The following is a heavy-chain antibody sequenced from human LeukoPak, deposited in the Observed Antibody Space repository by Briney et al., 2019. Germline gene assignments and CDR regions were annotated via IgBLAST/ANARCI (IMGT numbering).Heavy chain of an antibody. V-gene: IGHV3-30*18. D-gene: IGHD3-9*01. CDR1: GFTFSSYG. J-gene: IGHJ3*02. Sequence: PGGSLRLSCAASGFTFSSYGMHWVRQAPGKGLEWVAVISYDGSNKYYADSVKGRFTISRDNSKNTLYLQMNSLRAEDTAVYYCANLYYDILTGYYNVPEAFDIWGQGTMVTVSS. CDR3: ANLYYDILTGYYNVPEAFDI. CDR2: ISYDGSNK.